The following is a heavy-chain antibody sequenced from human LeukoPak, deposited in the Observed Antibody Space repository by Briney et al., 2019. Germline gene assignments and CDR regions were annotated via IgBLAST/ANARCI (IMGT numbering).Heavy chain of an antibody. CDR3: ARWELESSVFDY. D-gene: IGHD1-26*01. Sequence: ASVKVSCKASGYTFTSYYMHWVRQAPGQGLEWMGIINPNGGSTNYAQSFQGRVTMTRDTSTSTVYMELSSLGSEDTAVYYCARWELESSVFDYWGQGTLVTVSS. J-gene: IGHJ4*02. CDR2: INPNGGST. V-gene: IGHV1-46*01. CDR1: GYTFTSYY.